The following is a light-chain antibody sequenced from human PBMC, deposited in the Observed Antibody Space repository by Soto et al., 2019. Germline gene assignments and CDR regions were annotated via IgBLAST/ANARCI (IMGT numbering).Light chain of an antibody. J-gene: IGKJ1*01. V-gene: IGKV3-20*01. CDR2: GAS. CDR1: QSVSSSY. Sequence: EIVLTQSPCTLSLSPGERATLSCRASQSVSSSYLAWYQQKPGQAPRLLIYGASSRATGVPDRFSGGGSGTDFTLTISRLEPEDFAVYFCQQYGSSPRTFGQGTKV. CDR3: QQYGSSPRT.